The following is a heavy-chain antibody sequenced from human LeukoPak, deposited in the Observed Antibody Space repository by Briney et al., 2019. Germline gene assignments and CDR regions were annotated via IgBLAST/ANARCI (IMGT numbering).Heavy chain of an antibody. CDR1: GDSMSSYY. J-gene: IGHJ4*02. CDR2: IYYSGSS. D-gene: IGHD5-12*01. Sequence: PSETLSLTCTVSGDSMSSYYWTWIRQHPGKGLEWIGFIYYSGSSYYNPSLKSRVTISVDTSKNHFSLRLSSVTAADTAVYYCARDPHSGYDLADYWGQGTLVTVSS. V-gene: IGHV4-59*06. CDR3: ARDPHSGYDLADY.